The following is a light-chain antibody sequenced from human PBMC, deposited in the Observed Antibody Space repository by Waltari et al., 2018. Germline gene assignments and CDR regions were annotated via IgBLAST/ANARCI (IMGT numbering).Light chain of an antibody. CDR1: NSDAGGYNS. Sequence: QSVLTQPASVSGSPGRSITISCTGANSDAGGYNSVSWYQQHPGRDPKLMIYAVSNRPAGVSDRFSGSRAGNTASLTISGLQAEDEADYYCSSYTNRRDVIFGGGTKLTVL. V-gene: IGLV2-14*03. CDR2: AVS. CDR3: SSYTNRRDVI. J-gene: IGLJ2*01.